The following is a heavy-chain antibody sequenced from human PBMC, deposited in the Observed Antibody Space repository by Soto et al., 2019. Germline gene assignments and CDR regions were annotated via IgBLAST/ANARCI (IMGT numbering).Heavy chain of an antibody. J-gene: IGHJ4*02. CDR1: GYIFTGYY. Sequence: ASVKVSCKGFGYIFTGYYIHWVRQAPGQGLEWMGLINPASGGTNYAQKFQGRVTMTRDMSFSTAYMELSRLGSDDTAVYYCARENWNYDCDYWGQGTLVTVSS. D-gene: IGHD1-7*01. V-gene: IGHV1-2*02. CDR2: INPASGGT. CDR3: ARENWNYDCDY.